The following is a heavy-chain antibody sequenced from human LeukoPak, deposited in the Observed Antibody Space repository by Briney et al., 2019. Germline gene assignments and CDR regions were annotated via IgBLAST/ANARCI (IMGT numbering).Heavy chain of an antibody. CDR2: IYHSGAT. V-gene: IGHV4-4*07. D-gene: IGHD4-17*01. CDR1: GGSISSYY. J-gene: IGHJ4*02. CDR3: ARRGDYGDYPFDY. Sequence: SETLSLTCTVSGGSISSYYWSWIRQPAGKGLEWIGEIYHSGATNYSPSLKGRVTVSMNASKNQFTLKLTSVTAADTAVYYCARRGDYGDYPFDYWGRGILVTVSS.